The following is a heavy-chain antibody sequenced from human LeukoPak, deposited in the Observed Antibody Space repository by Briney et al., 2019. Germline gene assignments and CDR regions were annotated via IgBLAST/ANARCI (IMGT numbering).Heavy chain of an antibody. CDR3: ARWNYDSGSWVLDY. J-gene: IGHJ4*02. V-gene: IGHV3-7*05. Sequence: GGSLRLSCAGSGFTISNHQMNWVRRAPGKGLEWVAKIKQDGGEKHYVDSVKGRFTISRDNAKNSLYLQMNSLRVEDTAMYYCARWNYDSGSWVLDYWGQGTLVTVSS. CDR2: IKQDGGEK. D-gene: IGHD3-10*01. CDR1: GFTISNHQ.